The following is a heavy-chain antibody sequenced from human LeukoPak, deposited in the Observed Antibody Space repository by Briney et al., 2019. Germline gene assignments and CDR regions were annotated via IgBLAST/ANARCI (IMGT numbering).Heavy chain of an antibody. V-gene: IGHV3-74*01. J-gene: IGHJ4*02. D-gene: IGHD3-10*01. Sequence: GGSLRLSCAASGFTFSSYWMHWVRQAPGKGLVWVSRINSDGSSTNYADSVKGRFTISRDNAKNTLHLQMNSLRAEDTAVYYCARVWFGEKRTFDYWGQGTLVTVSS. CDR3: ARVWFGEKRTFDY. CDR1: GFTFSSYW. CDR2: INSDGSST.